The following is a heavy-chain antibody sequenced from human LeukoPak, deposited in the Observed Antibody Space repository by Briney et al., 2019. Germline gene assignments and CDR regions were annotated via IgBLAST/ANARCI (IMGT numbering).Heavy chain of an antibody. CDR1: GYTFTSYG. Sequence: ASVKVSCKASGYTFTSYGISWVRQAPGQGLEWMGWISAYNGNTNYAQELQGRVTMTTDTSTSTAYMELRSLRSDDTAVYYCARRGDYGSGARISRGIDYWGQGTLVTVSS. V-gene: IGHV1-18*01. CDR2: ISAYNGNT. J-gene: IGHJ4*02. CDR3: ARRGDYGSGARISRGIDY. D-gene: IGHD3-10*01.